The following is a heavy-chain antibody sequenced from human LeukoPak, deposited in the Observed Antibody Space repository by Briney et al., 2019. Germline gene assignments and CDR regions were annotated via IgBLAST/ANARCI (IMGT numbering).Heavy chain of an antibody. CDR3: ARESGALRGYSLGL. Sequence: GRSLRLSCAASGFSFSSYAMHWVRQAAGKGLEWVAITTSDESNKHYADSVKGRFTISRDNSKNTLYLQMNSLRAEDTAMYYCARESGALRGYSLGLWGQGTLVTVSS. CDR1: GFSFSSYA. D-gene: IGHD5-18*01. J-gene: IGHJ4*02. V-gene: IGHV3-30-3*01. CDR2: TTSDESNK.